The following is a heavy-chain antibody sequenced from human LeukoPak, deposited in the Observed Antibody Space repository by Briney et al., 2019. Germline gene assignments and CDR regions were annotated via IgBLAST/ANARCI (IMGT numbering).Heavy chain of an antibody. Sequence: SETLSLTCTVSGGSISSSSYYWGWIRQPPGKGLEWIGSIYYSGSTYYNPSLKSRVTISVDRSKNQFSLKLSSVTAADTAVYYCAGHARNDILTGYPFDYWGQGILVTVSS. J-gene: IGHJ4*02. CDR3: AGHARNDILTGYPFDY. CDR2: IYYSGST. V-gene: IGHV4-39*01. D-gene: IGHD3-9*01. CDR1: GGSISSSSYY.